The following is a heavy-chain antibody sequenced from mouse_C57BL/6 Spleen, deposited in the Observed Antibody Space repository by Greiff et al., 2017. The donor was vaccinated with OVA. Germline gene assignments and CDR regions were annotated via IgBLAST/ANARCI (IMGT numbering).Heavy chain of an antibody. CDR2: IYPGDGDT. Sequence: VQLQQSGPELVKPGASVKISCKASGYAFSSSWMNWVKQRPGKGLEWIGRIYPGDGDTNYNGKFKGKATLTADKSSSTAYMQLSSLTSEDSAVYFCARSPNWAYAMDYWGQGTSVTVSS. CDR3: ARSPNWAYAMDY. J-gene: IGHJ4*01. V-gene: IGHV1-82*01. CDR1: GYAFSSSW. D-gene: IGHD4-1*01.